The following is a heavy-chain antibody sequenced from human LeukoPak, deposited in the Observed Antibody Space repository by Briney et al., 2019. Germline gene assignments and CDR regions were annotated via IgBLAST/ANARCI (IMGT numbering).Heavy chain of an antibody. CDR3: ARGLLGNYYGGKVFDY. CDR2: VNHSGST. Sequence: GSLRLSCAASGFTFSSYAMNWVRQPPGKGLEWIGEVNHSGSTNYNPSLKSRVTISVDTSKNQFSLKLSSVTAADTAVYYCARGLLGNYYGGKVFDYWGQGTLVTVSS. J-gene: IGHJ4*02. CDR1: GFTFSSYA. D-gene: IGHD4-23*01. V-gene: IGHV4-34*01.